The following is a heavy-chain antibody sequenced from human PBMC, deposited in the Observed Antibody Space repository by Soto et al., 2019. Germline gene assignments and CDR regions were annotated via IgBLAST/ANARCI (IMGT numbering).Heavy chain of an antibody. V-gene: IGHV4-39*01. CDR3: ARRSVGATVSWEFDY. CDR1: GGSISSSSYY. CDR2: IYYSGST. D-gene: IGHD1-26*01. J-gene: IGHJ4*02. Sequence: QLQLQESGPGLVKPSETLSLTCTVSGGSISSSSYYWGWIRQPPGKGLEWIGSIYYSGSTYYNPSLKSRVTISVDTSKNQFSLKLSSVTAADTAVYYCARRSVGATVSWEFDYWGQGTLVTVSS.